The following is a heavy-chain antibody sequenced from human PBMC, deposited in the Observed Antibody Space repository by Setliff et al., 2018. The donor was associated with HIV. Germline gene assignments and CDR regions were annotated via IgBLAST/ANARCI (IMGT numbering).Heavy chain of an antibody. CDR2: IYPSDSNI. CDR1: QYTFTTYW. CDR3: ARRDGRLLNGFDF. Sequence: GSLKISCKGSQYTFTTYWIGWVRQVPGRGLEWMALIYPSDSNIYYNPSFQDRVTISVEKPIATAYLQWSSLKTSDTAIYYCARRDGRLLNGFDFWGQGTMVTVSS. D-gene: IGHD2-21*02. V-gene: IGHV5-51*04. J-gene: IGHJ3*01.